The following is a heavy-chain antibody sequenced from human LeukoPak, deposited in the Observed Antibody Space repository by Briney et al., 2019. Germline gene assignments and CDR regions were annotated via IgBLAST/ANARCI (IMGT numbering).Heavy chain of an antibody. Sequence: PGGSLRLSCAASGFTFSSYAMHWVRQAPGKGLEWVAVISYDGSNKYYADSVKGRFTISRDNSKNTLYLQMNSLRAEDTAVYYCAKVHLWELLDYWGQGTLVTVSS. CDR2: ISYDGSNK. V-gene: IGHV3-30*04. CDR1: GFTFSSYA. D-gene: IGHD1-26*01. CDR3: AKVHLWELLDY. J-gene: IGHJ4*02.